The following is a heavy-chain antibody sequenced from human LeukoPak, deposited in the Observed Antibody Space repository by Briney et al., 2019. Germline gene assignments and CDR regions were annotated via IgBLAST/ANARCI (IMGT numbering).Heavy chain of an antibody. D-gene: IGHD3-16*01. CDR2: ISPYNGNT. J-gene: IGHJ4*02. CDR3: ARGQSYDYVWGSFLDY. Sequence: GASVKVSCKASGYTFISYGISWVRQAPGQGLEWMGWISPYNGNTKYVQKFQGRVTMTTDTSTSTAYMELRSLRSEDTAVYYCARGQSYDYVWGSFLDYWGQGTLVTVSS. V-gene: IGHV1-18*01. CDR1: GYTFISYG.